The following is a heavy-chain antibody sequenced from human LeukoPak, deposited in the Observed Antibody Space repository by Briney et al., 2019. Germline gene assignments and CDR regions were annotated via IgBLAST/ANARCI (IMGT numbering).Heavy chain of an antibody. V-gene: IGHV4-4*09. CDR3: ARLADTTVANYYLDY. Sequence: SETLSLTCTVSGGSISNYFWSWIRQPPGKGLEWIGYIFISGGTNYNPSLKSRVTMSEDRSKNQFSLELSSVTAADTAVYYCARLADTTVANYYLDYWGQGTLSPSPQ. D-gene: IGHD1-26*01. J-gene: IGHJ4*02. CDR1: GGSISNYF. CDR2: IFISGGT.